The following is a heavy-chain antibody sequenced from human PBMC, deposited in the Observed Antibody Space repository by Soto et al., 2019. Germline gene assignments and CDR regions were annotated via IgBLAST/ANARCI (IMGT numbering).Heavy chain of an antibody. CDR3: AKDRKGMIVVVPAAISY. J-gene: IGHJ4*02. CDR2: ISGSGGST. V-gene: IGHV3-23*01. D-gene: IGHD2-2*01. Sequence: GGSLRLSCAASGFTFSSYAMSWVRQAPGKGLEWVSAISGSGGSTYYADSVKGRFTISRDNSKNTLYLQMNSLRAEETAVYYCAKDRKGMIVVVPAAISYWGQGTLVTVSS. CDR1: GFTFSSYA.